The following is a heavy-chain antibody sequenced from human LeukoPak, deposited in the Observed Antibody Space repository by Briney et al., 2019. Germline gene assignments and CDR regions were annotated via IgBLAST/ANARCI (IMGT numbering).Heavy chain of an antibody. CDR1: GFTFSSYE. CDR3: VRGPHYGAYTDYFDY. V-gene: IGHV3-48*03. Sequence: PGGSLRLSCAASGFTFSSYEMNWVRQAPGKGLEWVSYISSAGSTIYYADSVKGRFTISRDNAKNSLYLQMNSLRVEDTALYYCVRGPHYGAYTDYFDYWGRGTLVTVSS. J-gene: IGHJ4*02. CDR2: ISSAGSTI. D-gene: IGHD4-17*01.